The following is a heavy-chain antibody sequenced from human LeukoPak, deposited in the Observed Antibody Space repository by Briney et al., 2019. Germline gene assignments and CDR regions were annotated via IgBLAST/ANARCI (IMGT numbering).Heavy chain of an antibody. J-gene: IGHJ6*03. CDR2: ISGSGGST. V-gene: IGHV3-23*01. CDR3: AKVGHTLYYYYYYMDV. CDR1: GFTFSSYG. Sequence: PGGSLRLSCAASGFTFSSYGMHWVRQAPGKGLEWVSAISGSGGSTYYADSVKGRFTISRDNSKNTLYLQMNSLRAEDTAVYYCAKVGHTLYYYYYYMDVWGKGTTVTVSS.